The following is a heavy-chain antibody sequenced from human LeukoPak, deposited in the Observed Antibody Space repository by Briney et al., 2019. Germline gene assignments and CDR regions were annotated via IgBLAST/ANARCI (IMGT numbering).Heavy chain of an antibody. J-gene: IGHJ5*02. CDR2: INGDGSAT. V-gene: IGHV3-74*01. Sequence: GGPPRLSCAASGFTFSSYWMHWVRQAPGKGLVWVSRINGDGSATSYADSVKGRFTISRDNAKNTLYLQMNSLRVEDTAVYYCARGWFDPWGQGTLVTVSS. CDR3: ARGWFDP. CDR1: GFTFSSYW.